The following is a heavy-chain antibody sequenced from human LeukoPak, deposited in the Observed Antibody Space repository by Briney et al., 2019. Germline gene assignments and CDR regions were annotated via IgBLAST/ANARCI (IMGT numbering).Heavy chain of an antibody. Sequence: SETLSLTCAVYGGSFSGYYWSWIRQPPGKGLEWIGEINHSGSTNYNPSLKSRVTISVDTSKNQFSLKLSSVTAADTAVYYCARAYGSGKFFDPWGQGTLVTVSS. V-gene: IGHV4-34*01. CDR2: INHSGST. CDR1: GGSFSGYY. CDR3: ARAYGSGKFFDP. J-gene: IGHJ5*02. D-gene: IGHD3-10*01.